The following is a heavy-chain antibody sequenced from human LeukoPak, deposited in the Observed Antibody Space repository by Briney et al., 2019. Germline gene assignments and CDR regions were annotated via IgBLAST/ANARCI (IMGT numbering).Heavy chain of an antibody. V-gene: IGHV4-39*07. CDR1: GGSISNYY. J-gene: IGHJ4*02. CDR2: VYYGGNT. D-gene: IGHD6-19*01. Sequence: SETLSLTCTVSGGSISNYYWGWIRQPPGEGPEWIGSVYYGGNTYYNPSLKSRVTISVDKSKNQFSLKLSSVTAADTAVYYCARSGSGWYGNDYWGQGTLVTVSS. CDR3: ARSGSGWYGNDY.